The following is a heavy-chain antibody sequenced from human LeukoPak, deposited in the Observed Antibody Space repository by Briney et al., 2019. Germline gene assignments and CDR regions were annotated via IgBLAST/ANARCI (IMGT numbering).Heavy chain of an antibody. J-gene: IGHJ3*02. D-gene: IGHD1-1*01. CDR3: AKAGLERRYAFDI. V-gene: IGHV3-23*01. Sequence: PGGSLRLSCAASGFTFSTYAMSWVRQAPGKGLEWVSVISGSGGDPYFADSVKGRFTISRDNSKNTLYLQMNSLRAEDTAVYYCAKAGLERRYAFDIWGQGTMVTVSS. CDR2: ISGSGGDP. CDR1: GFTFSTYA.